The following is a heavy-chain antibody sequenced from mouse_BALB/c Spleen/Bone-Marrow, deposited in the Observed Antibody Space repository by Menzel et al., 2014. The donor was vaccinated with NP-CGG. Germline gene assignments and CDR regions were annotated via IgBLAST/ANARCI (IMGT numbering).Heavy chain of an antibody. CDR3: ARVGIYDGYDSLAY. CDR1: GYTFTDYN. J-gene: IGHJ3*01. V-gene: IGHV1S29*02. CDR2: IYPYNGGT. D-gene: IGHD2-3*01. Sequence: VQLQQSGPELVKPGASVKISCTASGYTFTDYNMHWVKQSHGKSLEWIGNIYPYNGGTGYNQKFKSKATLTVDNSSSTAYMDLRSLTTEASAVYYCARVGIYDGYDSLAYWGRGTLVTVSA.